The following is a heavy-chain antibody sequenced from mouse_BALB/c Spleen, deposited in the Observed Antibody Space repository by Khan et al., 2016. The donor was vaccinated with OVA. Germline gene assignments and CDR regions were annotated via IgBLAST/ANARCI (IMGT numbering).Heavy chain of an antibody. CDR1: GYTFTSHT. CDR2: INPRSGYT. Sequence: QIQLVQSGAELARPGASVKMSCKASGYTFTSHTMHWVKQRPGQGLEWIGYINPRSGYTNYNQKFNDKATLTADKSSSTAYMQLSSLTSEDSVVYYCARRTTEYAMDYWGQGTSVTVSS. D-gene: IGHD2-14*01. J-gene: IGHJ4*01. V-gene: IGHV1-4*01. CDR3: ARRTTEYAMDY.